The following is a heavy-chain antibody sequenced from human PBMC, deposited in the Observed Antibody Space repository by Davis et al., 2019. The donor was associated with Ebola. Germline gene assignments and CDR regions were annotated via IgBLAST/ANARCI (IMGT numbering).Heavy chain of an antibody. CDR3: ARAQISSGWGVVDY. V-gene: IGHV4-4*02. Sequence: GSLRLSCAVSGSSISSSNWWSWVRQPPGKGLEWIGEIYHSGSTNYNPSLKSRVTISVDKSKNQFSLKLSSVTAADTAVYYCARAQISSGWGVVDYWGQGTLVTVSS. CDR2: IYHSGST. D-gene: IGHD6-19*01. CDR1: GSSISSSNW. J-gene: IGHJ4*02.